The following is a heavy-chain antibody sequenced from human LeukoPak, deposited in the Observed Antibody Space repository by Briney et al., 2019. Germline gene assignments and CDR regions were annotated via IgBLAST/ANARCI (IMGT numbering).Heavy chain of an antibody. CDR1: GFTVSVNY. V-gene: IGHV3-53*01. CDR3: ATLTGPRTFDY. D-gene: IGHD1-20*01. CDR2: IYSGGNT. Sequence: GGSLRLSCAAFGFTVSVNYMSWVRQAPGKGLECVSVIYSGGNTYYADSVKGRFTISRDNAKNSLYLQMDSLRADDTALYYCATLTGPRTFDYWGQGTLVTVSS. J-gene: IGHJ4*02.